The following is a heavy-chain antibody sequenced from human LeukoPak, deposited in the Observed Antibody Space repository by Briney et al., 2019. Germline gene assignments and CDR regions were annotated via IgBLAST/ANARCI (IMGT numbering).Heavy chain of an antibody. Sequence: SETLSLTCTVSGGSISSSSYYWGWIRQPPGKGLEWIGSIYYSGSTYYNPSLKSRVTISVDTSKNQFSLKLSSVTAADTAVYYCARPEPDSGWIDPWGQGTLVTVSS. J-gene: IGHJ5*02. D-gene: IGHD1-14*01. CDR3: ARPEPDSGWIDP. CDR2: IYYSGST. CDR1: GGSISSSSYY. V-gene: IGHV4-39*01.